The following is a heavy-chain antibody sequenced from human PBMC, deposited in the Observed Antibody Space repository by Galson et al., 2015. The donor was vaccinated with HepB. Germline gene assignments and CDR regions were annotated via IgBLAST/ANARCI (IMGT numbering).Heavy chain of an antibody. CDR1: GFTFSSYA. CDR2: ISYDGSNK. Sequence: SLRLSCAASGFTFSSYAMHWVRKAPGTGLEWLAVISYDGSNKYYADYVKGRFTVSRDNSKNTLYLQMNSLRAEDTAVYYCARDGKRYYDFWSGYSNWFDPWGQGTLVTVAS. J-gene: IGHJ5*02. V-gene: IGHV3-30-3*01. CDR3: ARDGKRYYDFWSGYSNWFDP. D-gene: IGHD3-3*01.